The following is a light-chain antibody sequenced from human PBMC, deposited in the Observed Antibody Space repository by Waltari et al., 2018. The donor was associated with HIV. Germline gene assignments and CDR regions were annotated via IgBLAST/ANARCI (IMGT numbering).Light chain of an antibody. CDR3: VLYMGSGIWV. J-gene: IGLJ3*02. Sequence: QTVVTQDPSFSVSPGGTVTLTCGLSSGSVSTSSYPSWYQQTPGQAPRTLIYSTNTRSSGVPDRFSGSILGNKAALTITGAQADDESDDYCVLYMGSGIWVFGGGTKLTVL. CDR1: SGSVSTSSY. CDR2: STN. V-gene: IGLV8-61*01.